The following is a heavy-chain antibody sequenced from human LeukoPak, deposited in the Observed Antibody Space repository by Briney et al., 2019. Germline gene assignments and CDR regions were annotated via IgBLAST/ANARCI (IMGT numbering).Heavy chain of an antibody. V-gene: IGHV4-39*07. CDR1: GGSISSSSYY. CDR3: AREAYYYDSSGGLGHDY. D-gene: IGHD3-22*01. CDR2: IYYGGST. Sequence: SETLSLTCTVSGGSISSSSYYWGWIRRPPGKGLEWIGSIYYGGSTYYNPSLKSRVTISVDTSKNQFSLKLSSVTAADTSVYYCAREAYYYDSSGGLGHDYWGQGTLVTVSS. J-gene: IGHJ4*02.